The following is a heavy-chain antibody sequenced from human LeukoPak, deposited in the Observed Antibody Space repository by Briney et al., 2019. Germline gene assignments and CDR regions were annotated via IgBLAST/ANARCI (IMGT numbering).Heavy chain of an antibody. Sequence: ASVKVSCKASGYTFTGYYMRWVRQAPGQGLEWMGRINPNSGGTNYAQKFQGRVTMTRDTSISTAYMELSRLRSDDTAVYYCARPASPGYCSGGSCHRRVENAFDIWGQGTMVTVPS. CDR2: INPNSGGT. V-gene: IGHV1-2*06. D-gene: IGHD2-15*01. J-gene: IGHJ3*02. CDR3: ARPASPGYCSGGSCHRRVENAFDI. CDR1: GYTFTGYY.